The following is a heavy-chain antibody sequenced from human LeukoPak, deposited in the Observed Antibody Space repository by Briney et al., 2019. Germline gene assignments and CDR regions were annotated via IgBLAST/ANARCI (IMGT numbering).Heavy chain of an antibody. CDR1: GYTLTELS. D-gene: IGHD3-3*01. V-gene: IGHV1-24*01. CDR2: FDPEDGET. J-gene: IGHJ4*02. CDR3: ATSTLEWSCFDY. Sequence: ASVKVSCKVSGYTLTELSMHWVRQAPGKGLEWMGGFDPEDGETIYAQKFQGRVTMTEDTSTDTAYMELSSLRSEDTAVYYCATSTLEWSCFDYWGQGTLVTVSP.